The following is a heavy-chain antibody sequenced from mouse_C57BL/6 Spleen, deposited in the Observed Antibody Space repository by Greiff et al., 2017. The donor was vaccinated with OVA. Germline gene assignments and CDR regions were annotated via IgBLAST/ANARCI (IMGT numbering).Heavy chain of an antibody. J-gene: IGHJ4*01. D-gene: IGHD2-1*01. Sequence: EVMLVESGGGLVQPGGSLKLSCAASGFTFSDYGMAWVRQAPRKGPEWVAFISNLAYSIYYADTVTGRFTISRENAKNTLYLEMSSLRSEDTALYYCTRKIYHGSMDYWGQGTSVTVSS. CDR2: ISNLAYSI. V-gene: IGHV5-15*01. CDR3: TRKIYHGSMDY. CDR1: GFTFSDYG.